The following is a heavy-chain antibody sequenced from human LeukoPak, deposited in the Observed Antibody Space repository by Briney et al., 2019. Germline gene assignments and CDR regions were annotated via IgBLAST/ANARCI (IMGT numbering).Heavy chain of an antibody. J-gene: IGHJ4*02. CDR3: SRESGAFSPFGY. CDR2: ISLSGVT. CDR1: GGSISSTNW. V-gene: IGHV4-4*02. Sequence: PSGTLSLTCGVSGGSISSTNWWSWVRQPPGQGLEWIGEISLSGVTNYNPSLKSRVTMSLDRSKNHLSLTLTSVTAADAAVYYCSRESGAFSPFGYWGQGTLVTVSS. D-gene: IGHD1-26*01.